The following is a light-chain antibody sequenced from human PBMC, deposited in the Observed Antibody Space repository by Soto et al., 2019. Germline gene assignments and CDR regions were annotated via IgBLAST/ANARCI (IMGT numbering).Light chain of an antibody. V-gene: IGKV3-11*01. CDR3: QQRSTWLT. J-gene: IGKJ4*01. CDR1: QSVTSH. CDR2: DAS. Sequence: EIVLTQSPATLSLSPGERATLSCRASQSVTSHLAWYQQKPGQPPRLLIFDASSRATGTPMRFSGSGFGTHFSLTISSLEPDDFAVYYCQQRSTWLTFGGGTKVEIK.